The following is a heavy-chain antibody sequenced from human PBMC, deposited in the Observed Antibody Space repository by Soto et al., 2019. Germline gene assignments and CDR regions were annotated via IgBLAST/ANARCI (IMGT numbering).Heavy chain of an antibody. D-gene: IGHD3-10*01. Sequence: SETLSLTCAVYGGSFSGYYWSWIRQPPGKGLEWIGEINHSGSTNYNPSLKSRVTISVDTSKNQFSLKLSSVTAADTAVYYCARGLLWFGEFHPHSGVPFDYWGQGTLVTVSS. CDR3: ARGLLWFGEFHPHSGVPFDY. CDR1: GGSFSGYY. CDR2: INHSGST. V-gene: IGHV4-34*01. J-gene: IGHJ4*02.